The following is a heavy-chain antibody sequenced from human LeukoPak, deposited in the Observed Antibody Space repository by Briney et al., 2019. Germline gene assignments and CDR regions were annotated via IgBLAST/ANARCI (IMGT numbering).Heavy chain of an antibody. J-gene: IGHJ3*02. CDR3: ARWPVLLWFGEDFDI. V-gene: IGHV4-61*02. Sequence: SETLSLTCTVFGGSISSGSYYWSWIRQPAGKGLEWIGRIYTGGSTNYNPSLKSRVTISVDTSKNQFSLKLSSVTAADTAVYYCARWPVLLWFGEDFDIWGQGTMVTVSS. CDR2: IYTGGST. D-gene: IGHD3-10*01. CDR1: GGSISSGSYY.